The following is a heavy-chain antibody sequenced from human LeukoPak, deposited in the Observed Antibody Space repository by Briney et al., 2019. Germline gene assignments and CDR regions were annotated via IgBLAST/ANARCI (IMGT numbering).Heavy chain of an antibody. V-gene: IGHV1-18*01. Sequence: ASVKVSCKASDYTFTSYGISWVRQALGQGLEWMGWISTHTGDTKYTQKLQGRVTMTADTSTRTAYMELRSLRSDDTAVYYCARGWIEMPTVYFDYWGQGTLVSVPS. D-gene: IGHD5-24*01. CDR1: DYTFTSYG. CDR3: ARGWIEMPTVYFDY. CDR2: ISTHTGDT. J-gene: IGHJ4*02.